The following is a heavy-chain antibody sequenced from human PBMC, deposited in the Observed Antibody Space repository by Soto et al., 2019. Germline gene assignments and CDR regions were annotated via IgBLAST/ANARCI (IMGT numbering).Heavy chain of an antibody. Sequence: EVQLVESGGGLVKPGGSLRLSCAASGFTFNTYDMNWVRQAPGKGLEWVSSITTSSAYIYYADSLKGRITISRDNAHNSLFLQMNSLRAEDTAVYYCVRSGTARLLRHSWFDTWGQGTLVTVSS. CDR1: GFTFNTYD. CDR3: VRSGTARLLRHSWFDT. V-gene: IGHV3-21*01. J-gene: IGHJ5*02. CDR2: ITTSSAYI. D-gene: IGHD2-21*01.